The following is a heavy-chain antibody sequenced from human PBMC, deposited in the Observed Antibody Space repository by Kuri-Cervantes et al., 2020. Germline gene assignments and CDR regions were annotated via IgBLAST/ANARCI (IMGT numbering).Heavy chain of an antibody. CDR2: MNPNSGNT. J-gene: IGHJ4*02. CDR3: ARDLQDYGDYESAGG. V-gene: IGHV1-8*02. D-gene: IGHD4-17*01. Sequence: ASVKVSCKASGYTFSSYAMHWVRQAPGQRLEWMGWMNPNSGNTGYAQKFQGRVTMTRNTSISTAYMELSSLRSEDTAVYYCARDLQDYGDYESAGGWGQGTLVTVSS. CDR1: GYTFSSYA.